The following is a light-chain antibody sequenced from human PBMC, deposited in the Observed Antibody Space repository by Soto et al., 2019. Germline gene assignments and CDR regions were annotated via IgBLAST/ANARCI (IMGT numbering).Light chain of an antibody. V-gene: IGKV1-5*03. Sequence: DIQMTQSPSTLSASVGDRVTITCRASQSISSWLAWYQQKPGKAPKLLIYKASSLESGVPSRFSGSGSGTEFTLTISRLQPDDFPTYYCQQSFTFGPWTKVDIK. CDR3: QQSFT. CDR1: QSISSW. CDR2: KAS. J-gene: IGKJ3*01.